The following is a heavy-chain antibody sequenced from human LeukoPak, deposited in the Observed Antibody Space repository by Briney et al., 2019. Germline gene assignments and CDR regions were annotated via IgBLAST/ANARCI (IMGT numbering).Heavy chain of an antibody. J-gene: IGHJ5*02. Sequence: ASVKVSCKASGYTFTGYYMHWVRQAPGQGLEWMGWINPNSGGTNYAQNFQGRVIMTRDTSISTAYMELRSLRSDDTAVYYCARDLDTGNWFDPWGQGTLVTVSS. D-gene: IGHD5-18*01. CDR3: ARDLDTGNWFDP. CDR2: INPNSGGT. V-gene: IGHV1-2*02. CDR1: GYTFTGYY.